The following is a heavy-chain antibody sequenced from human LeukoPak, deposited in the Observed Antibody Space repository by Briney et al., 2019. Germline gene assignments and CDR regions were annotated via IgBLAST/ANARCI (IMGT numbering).Heavy chain of an antibody. CDR1: GGTFSSYA. CDR3: ARDSGGVSSGETDY. Sequence: GASVKVSCKASGGTFSSYAISWVRQAPGQGLEWMGRIIPILGIANYAQKFQGRVTITADKSTSTAYMELSSLRSEDTAVYYCARDSGGVSSGETDYWGQGTLVTVSS. J-gene: IGHJ4*02. V-gene: IGHV1-69*04. CDR2: IIPILGIA. D-gene: IGHD2-15*01.